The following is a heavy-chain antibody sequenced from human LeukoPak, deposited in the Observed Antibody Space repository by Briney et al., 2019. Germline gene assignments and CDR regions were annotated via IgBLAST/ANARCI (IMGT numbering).Heavy chain of an antibody. CDR2: ISSSGTTI. V-gene: IGHV3-11*01. CDR1: GFTFSVYY. Sequence: GGSLSLSCAASGFTFSVYYMSWIRQAPGKGLEWVSYISSSGTTIYYADSVKGRFTISSDNAKNSLYLQMNSLRAEDTAVYYCARDGRQLVPFDYWGQGTLVTVSS. CDR3: ARDGRQLVPFDY. J-gene: IGHJ4*02. D-gene: IGHD6-6*01.